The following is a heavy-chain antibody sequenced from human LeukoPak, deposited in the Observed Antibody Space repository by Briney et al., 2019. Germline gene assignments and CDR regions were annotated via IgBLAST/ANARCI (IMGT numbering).Heavy chain of an antibody. CDR1: GGSISSYY. CDR3: ASRLYGSGSYLNPFDY. J-gene: IGHJ4*02. D-gene: IGHD3-10*01. CDR2: IHYSGST. V-gene: IGHV4-39*01. Sequence: SETLSLTCTVSGGSISSYYWSWIRQPPGKGLEWIGSIHYSGSTYYNPSLKSRVTISADTSKNQFSLKLSSVTAADTAVYYCASRLYGSGSYLNPFDYWGQGTLVTVSS.